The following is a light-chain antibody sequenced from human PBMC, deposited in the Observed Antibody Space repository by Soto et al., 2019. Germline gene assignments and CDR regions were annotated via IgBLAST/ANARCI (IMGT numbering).Light chain of an antibody. CDR3: QQYGSSPWT. V-gene: IGKV3D-20*01. CDR1: QSVSSSY. CDR2: DAS. J-gene: IGKJ1*01. Sequence: EIVLMQSPGTLSLSPGERATLSCRASQSVSSSYLAWYQQKPGLAPRLLIYDASTRATGIPDRFSGSGSGTDFTLTISRLEPEDFAVYYCQQYGSSPWTFGQGTKVDIK.